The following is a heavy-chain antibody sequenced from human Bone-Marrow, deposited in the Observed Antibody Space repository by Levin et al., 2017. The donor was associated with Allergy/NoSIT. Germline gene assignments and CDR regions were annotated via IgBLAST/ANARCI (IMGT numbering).Heavy chain of an antibody. CDR3: ASPCYSSSSDKDY. CDR1: GGSISSSSYY. J-gene: IGHJ4*02. D-gene: IGHD6-6*01. V-gene: IGHV4-39*01. CDR2: IYYSGST. Sequence: PSETLSLTCTVSGGSISSSSYYWGWIRQPPGKGLEWIGSIYYSGSTYYNPSLKSRVTISVDTSKNQFSLKLSSVTAADTAVYYCASPCYSSSSDKDYWGQGTLVTVSS.